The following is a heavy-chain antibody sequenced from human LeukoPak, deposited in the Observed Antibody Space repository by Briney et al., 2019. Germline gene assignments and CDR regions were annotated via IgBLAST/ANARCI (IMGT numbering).Heavy chain of an antibody. CDR1: GFTVSSNY. CDR2: IYSGGST. D-gene: IGHD1-14*01. CDR3: AIFTGHYFDY. J-gene: IGHJ4*02. Sequence: PGGSLRLSCAASGFTVSSNYMSWVRQAPGKGLEWVSVIYSGGSTYYADSAKGRFTIPRDNSKNTLYLQMNSLRAEDTAVYYCAIFTGHYFDYWGQGTLVTVSS. V-gene: IGHV3-53*01.